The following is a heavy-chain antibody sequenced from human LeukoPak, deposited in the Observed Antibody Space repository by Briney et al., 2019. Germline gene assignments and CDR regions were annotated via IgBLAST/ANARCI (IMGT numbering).Heavy chain of an antibody. CDR2: ISSSSSYI. CDR1: GFTFSSYS. CDR3: ARDRTVTTPKSYYYYGMDV. D-gene: IGHD4-17*01. J-gene: IGHJ6*02. V-gene: IGHV3-21*01. Sequence: GGSLRLSCAASGFTFSSYSMTWVRQAPGKGLEWVSSISSSSSYIYYADSVKGRFTISRDNAKNSLYLQMNSLRAEDTAVYYCARDRTVTTPKSYYYYGMDVWGQGTTVTVSS.